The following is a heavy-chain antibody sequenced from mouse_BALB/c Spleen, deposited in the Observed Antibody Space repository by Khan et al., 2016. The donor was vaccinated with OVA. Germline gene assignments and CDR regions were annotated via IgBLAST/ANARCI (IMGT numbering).Heavy chain of an antibody. CDR2: ISSGGHYT. Sequence: EVELVESGGGLVKPGGSLKLSCSASGFTFSSYAMSWVRQTPEKRLELVATISSGGHYTFYPDSVKGRFTLSRDNARNTLYLQMSSLSSEDTAMYYCSRSLVDYYAMDYWGQGTSVTVSS. V-gene: IGHV5-9-3*01. J-gene: IGHJ4*01. D-gene: IGHD2-2*01. CDR3: SRSLVDYYAMDY. CDR1: GFTFSSYA.